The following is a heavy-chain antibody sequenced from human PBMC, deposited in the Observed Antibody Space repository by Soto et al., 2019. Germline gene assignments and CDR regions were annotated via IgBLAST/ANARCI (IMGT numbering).Heavy chain of an antibody. CDR2: ISGNGGSA. J-gene: IGHJ5*02. CDR3: AKETYSSSWYWWFGP. D-gene: IGHD6-13*01. CDR1: GFTFSNYA. V-gene: IGHV3-23*01. Sequence: EVQLLESGGGFVQPGGSLRLSCAASGFTFSNYAMTWVRQAPGKALEWVSGISGNGGSAYYADSVKGRFTISRDNSKNTLYLQMTCLSADDTAVYYCAKETYSSSWYWWFGPWGQGSLVTVSS.